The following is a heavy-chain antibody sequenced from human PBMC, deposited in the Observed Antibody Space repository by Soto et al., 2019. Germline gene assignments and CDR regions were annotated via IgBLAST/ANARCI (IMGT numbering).Heavy chain of an antibody. D-gene: IGHD2-15*01. V-gene: IGHV3-30*03. J-gene: IGHJ1*01. CDR3: ASPYCSGGSCYLTEYFQH. CDR2: IAYDASKK. Sequence: QVQLVESGGGVVQPGRSLRLSCAASGFSFSYYDMHWVRQAPGKGLEWVAVIAYDASKKYFADSVKGRFTISRDNSKNTLYLQMNSLRDEDTAVYYCASPYCSGGSCYLTEYFQHWGQGTLVTVSS. CDR1: GFSFSYYD.